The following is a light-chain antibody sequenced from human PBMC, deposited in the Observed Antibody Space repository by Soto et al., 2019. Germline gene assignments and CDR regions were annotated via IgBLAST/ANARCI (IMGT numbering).Light chain of an antibody. CDR2: GAS. V-gene: IGKV3-15*01. CDR1: QSVSSS. Sequence: EIVMTQSPPTLSVSPGERATPPCRASQSVSSSLAWYQQKPGQAPRLLIYGASTRATGIPARFSGDGSGTEFTLTISSLQSEDIAVYFCQQYNSWYTFGQGTKLEIK. J-gene: IGKJ2*01. CDR3: QQYNSWYT.